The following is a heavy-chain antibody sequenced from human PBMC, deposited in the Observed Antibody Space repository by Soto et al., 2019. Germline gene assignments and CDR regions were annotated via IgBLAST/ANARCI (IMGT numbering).Heavy chain of an antibody. CDR3: ARAYVETAMVFYYYGMDV. CDR1: GGSFSGYY. CDR2: INHSGST. J-gene: IGHJ6*02. D-gene: IGHD5-18*01. V-gene: IGHV4-34*01. Sequence: SETLSLTCAVYGGSFSGYYWSWIRQPPGKGLEWIGEINHSGSTNYNPSLKSRVTISVDTSKNQFPLKLSSVTAADTAVYYCARAYVETAMVFYYYGMDVWGQGTTVTVSS.